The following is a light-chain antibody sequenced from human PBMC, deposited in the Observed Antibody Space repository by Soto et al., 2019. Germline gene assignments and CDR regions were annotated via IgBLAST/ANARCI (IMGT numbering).Light chain of an antibody. Sequence: DIQMTQSPSSLSASVGDRVTITCRANQSVSRYLSWYQVKPGKAPKLLIYAISNLQSGVPSRFSGSGSGTDFALTITSLQPEDFASYYCQQSYTTLRSFGQGTKVEIK. CDR2: AIS. V-gene: IGKV1-39*01. CDR3: QQSYTTLRS. J-gene: IGKJ1*01. CDR1: QSVSRY.